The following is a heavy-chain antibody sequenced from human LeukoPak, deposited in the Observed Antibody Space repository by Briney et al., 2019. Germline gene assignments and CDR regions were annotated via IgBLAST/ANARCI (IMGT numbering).Heavy chain of an antibody. CDR3: AKYTFGSDYFDS. J-gene: IGHJ4*02. CDR1: GGSINGYY. Sequence: SETLFLTCTVSGGSINGYYWSWIRQPAGKGLEWIGRIYSSGSTKYNPSLKSRVIMSVDTSKNQFSLQLNSVTAADTALYYCAKYTFGSDYFDSWGQGTLVIVSS. V-gene: IGHV4-4*07. CDR2: IYSSGST. D-gene: IGHD3-10*01.